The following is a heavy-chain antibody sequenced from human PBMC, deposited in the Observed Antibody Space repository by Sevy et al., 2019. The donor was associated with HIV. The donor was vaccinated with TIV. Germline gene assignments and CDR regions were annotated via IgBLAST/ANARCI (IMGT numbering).Heavy chain of an antibody. D-gene: IGHD6-19*01. V-gene: IGHV3-21*01. Sequence: GGSLRLSCAASGFTFSSYSMNWVRQAPGKGLEWVSSISSSNSYIYYADSVKGRFTISRDNAKNSLYLQMNSLRAEDTAVYYCAREYSSGQAGHAFDIWGQGTMVTVSS. CDR1: GFTFSSYS. J-gene: IGHJ3*02. CDR3: AREYSSGQAGHAFDI. CDR2: ISSSNSYI.